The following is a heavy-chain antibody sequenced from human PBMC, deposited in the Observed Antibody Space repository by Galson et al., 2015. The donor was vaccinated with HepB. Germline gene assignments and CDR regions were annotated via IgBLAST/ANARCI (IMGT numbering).Heavy chain of an antibody. D-gene: IGHD6-19*01. V-gene: IGHV1-2*04. CDR1: GYTFTGYY. CDR2: INPNSGGT. J-gene: IGHJ4*02. Sequence: SVKVSCKASGYTFTGYYMHWVRQAPGQGLEWMGWINPNSGGTNYAQKFQGWVTMTRDTSISTAYMELSRLRSDDTAVYYCARGRIAVAGDFDYWGQGTLVTVSS. CDR3: ARGRIAVAGDFDY.